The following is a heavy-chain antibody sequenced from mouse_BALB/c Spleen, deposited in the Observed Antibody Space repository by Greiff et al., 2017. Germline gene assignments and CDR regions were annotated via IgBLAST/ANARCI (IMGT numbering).Heavy chain of an antibody. J-gene: IGHJ4*01. D-gene: IGHD1-1*01. V-gene: IGHV5-17*02. CDR3: ARDYLVYYAMDY. CDR2: ISSGSSTI. CDR1: GFTFSSFG. Sequence: EVMLVESGGGLVKPGGSLKLSCAASGFTFSSFGMHWVRQAPEKGLEWVAYISSGSSTIYYADTVKGRFTISRDNPKNTLFLQMTSLRSEDTAMYYCARDYLVYYAMDYWGQGTSVTVSS.